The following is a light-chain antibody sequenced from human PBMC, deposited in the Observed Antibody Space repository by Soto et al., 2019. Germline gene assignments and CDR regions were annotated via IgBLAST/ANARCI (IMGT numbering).Light chain of an antibody. V-gene: IGKV3D-15*01. CDR3: QQYNNWPPT. CDR2: DAS. J-gene: IGKJ1*01. Sequence: VMTQSPTTLSVSPLERSTLSCRASQSVSSNLAWYQQKPGQAPRLLIYDASTRDTGIPARFSGSGSGTEFTLTISSLQSEGFAVYYCQQYNNWPPTFGQGTKVDIK. CDR1: QSVSSN.